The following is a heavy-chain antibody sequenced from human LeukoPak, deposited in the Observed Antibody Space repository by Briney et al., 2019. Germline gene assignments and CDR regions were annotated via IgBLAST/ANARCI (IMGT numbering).Heavy chain of an antibody. CDR1: GYTFTSYG. Sequence: ASVKVSCKASGYTFTSYGISWVRQAPGQGLEWMGWISAYNGNTNYAQKLQGRVTMTTDTSTSTAYMELRSLRSDDTAVYYCARDALGIAAAGTRSYFQHWGQGSLVTVSS. CDR2: ISAYNGNT. D-gene: IGHD6-13*01. V-gene: IGHV1-18*01. J-gene: IGHJ1*01. CDR3: ARDALGIAAAGTRSYFQH.